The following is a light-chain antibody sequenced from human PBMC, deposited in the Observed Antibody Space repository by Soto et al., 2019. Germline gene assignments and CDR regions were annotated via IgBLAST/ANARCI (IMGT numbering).Light chain of an antibody. Sequence: DIQMTQSPSSLSASVGDRVTITCRASQTISSYLNWYQQKPGKAPKLLIYAASNLQSGVPSRFSGSGSGTDFTLTISSLQPEDFATYYCQQSYSTPHTFGGGTKAEIK. CDR2: AAS. CDR1: QTISSY. CDR3: QQSYSTPHT. V-gene: IGKV1-39*01. J-gene: IGKJ4*01.